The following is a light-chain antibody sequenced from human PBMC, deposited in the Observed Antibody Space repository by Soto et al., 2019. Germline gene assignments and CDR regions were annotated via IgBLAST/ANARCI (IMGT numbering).Light chain of an antibody. CDR1: QSISSW. CDR3: QQYNSYST. Sequence: DIQMTQSPSTLSASVGDRVTITCRASQSISSWLAWYQQKPGKAPKLLIYKASSLESGVPSRFSGSGSGTEFTLTISSLQPDDFATYYFQQYNSYSTFGQGPKVDI. V-gene: IGKV1-5*03. J-gene: IGKJ1*01. CDR2: KAS.